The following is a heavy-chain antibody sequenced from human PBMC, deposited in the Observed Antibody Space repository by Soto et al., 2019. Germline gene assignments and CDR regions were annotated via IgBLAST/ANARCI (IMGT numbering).Heavy chain of an antibody. CDR3: TVGGTGHPFDY. D-gene: IGHD2-8*02. Sequence: QVQLQESGPGLVKPSETLSLNCTVSGVSITSHYWTWIRQPPGKGLEWIGNIHYSGSTNYSPSLKSRVIISVDTSENQSSLKLSSVTTADTAVYYCTVGGTGHPFDYWGQGTLVTVSS. CDR2: IHYSGST. V-gene: IGHV4-59*11. CDR1: GVSITSHY. J-gene: IGHJ4*02.